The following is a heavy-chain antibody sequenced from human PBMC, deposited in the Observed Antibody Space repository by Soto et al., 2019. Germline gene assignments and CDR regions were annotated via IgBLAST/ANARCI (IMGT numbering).Heavy chain of an antibody. CDR2: SRYEAKSHST. J-gene: IGHJ6*02. Sequence: QAGGSLRLSCAASGFRFSDFYMDWVRQAPGKGLEWIGRSRYEAKSHSTDYAASVKGRFTISRHQSENFLFLQMNSLKIEDTATYYCALNYYGLDVLGQGTTVTVSS. CDR3: ALNYYGLDV. CDR1: GFRFSDFY. V-gene: IGHV3-72*01.